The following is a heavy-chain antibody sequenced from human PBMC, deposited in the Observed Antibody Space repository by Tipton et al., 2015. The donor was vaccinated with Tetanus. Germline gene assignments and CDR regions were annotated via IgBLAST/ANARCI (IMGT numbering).Heavy chain of an antibody. D-gene: IGHD2/OR15-2a*01. CDR3: ARQNLCGFLESGWYFDL. J-gene: IGHJ2*01. CDR2: MNPNNGNT. Sequence: QLVQSGPEVKKPGSSVKVSCKASGGTFSTYAISWVRQAPGQGLEWMGWMNPNNGNTGYAQKFQGRVTMTRNTSISTAYMELSSLKSEDTAVYYCARQNLCGFLESGWYFDLWGRGTLVTVSS. CDR1: GGTFSTYA. V-gene: IGHV1-8*02.